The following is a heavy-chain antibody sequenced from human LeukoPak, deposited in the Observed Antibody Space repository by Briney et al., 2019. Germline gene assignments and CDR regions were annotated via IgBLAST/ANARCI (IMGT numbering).Heavy chain of an antibody. V-gene: IGHV3-23*01. D-gene: IGHD6-19*01. J-gene: IGHJ4*02. CDR3: AKDLIGAVAGFDF. CDR1: GFTFSSYA. Sequence: GGSLRLSCAASGFTFSSYAMSWLRQAPEKGLEWVSAISGSGGTSLYADSVKGRFTISRDNSKNTLYLQMNILRAEDTAVYYCAKDLIGAVAGFDFWGQGTLVTVSS. CDR2: ISGSGGTS.